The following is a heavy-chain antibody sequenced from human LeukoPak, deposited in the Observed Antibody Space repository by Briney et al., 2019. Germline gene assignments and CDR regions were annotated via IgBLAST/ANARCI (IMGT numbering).Heavy chain of an antibody. D-gene: IGHD3-3*01. CDR3: ARRGNPFVRSGYYGY. CDR1: GGSFSGYY. Sequence: SETLSFTCAVYGGSFSGYYWSWIRQPPGKGLEWIGEIYHSGSTNYNPSLKSRVTISVDKSKNQFSLKLSSVTAADTAVYYCARRGNPFVRSGYYGYWGQGTLVTVSS. V-gene: IGHV4-34*01. CDR2: IYHSGST. J-gene: IGHJ4*02.